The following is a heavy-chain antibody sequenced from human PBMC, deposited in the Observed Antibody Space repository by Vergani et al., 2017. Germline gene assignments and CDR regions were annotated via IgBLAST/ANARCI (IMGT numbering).Heavy chain of an antibody. CDR2: ISGSGGST. CDR1: GFTFNHYA. V-gene: IGHV3-23*01. D-gene: IGHD5-12*01. Sequence: EVQLLQSEGDLVQPGGSLRLSCAASGFTFNHYAMNWVRQAPGKGLEWVSGISGSGGSTYYAGSVKGRFTISRDSSKNTLYLQMNSLSAGDTAVYYCAKANPRNSGYDYLYYYHAMEVWGQGTTVTVSS. J-gene: IGHJ6*02. CDR3: AKANPRNSGYDYLYYYHAMEV.